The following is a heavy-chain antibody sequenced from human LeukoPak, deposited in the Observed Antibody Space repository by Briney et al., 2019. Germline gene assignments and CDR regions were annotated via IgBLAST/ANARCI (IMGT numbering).Heavy chain of an antibody. V-gene: IGHV3-33*01. CDR1: GFTFSSYG. D-gene: IGHD1-26*01. CDR2: IWYDGSNE. J-gene: IGHJ4*02. CDR3: ARDHEWGRAYFDY. Sequence: GGSLRLSCAASGFTFSSYGMHWVRQATGKGLEGVAVIWYDGSNEYCADSVKGRFTISRDNSKNTLYLKMNSLRAEDTAVYYCARDHEWGRAYFDYWGQGTLVTVSS.